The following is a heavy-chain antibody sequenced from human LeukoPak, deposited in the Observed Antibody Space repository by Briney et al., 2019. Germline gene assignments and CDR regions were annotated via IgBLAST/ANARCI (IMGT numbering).Heavy chain of an antibody. V-gene: IGHV1-8*01. CDR1: GCTFTSYD. CDR2: MNPKSGNT. D-gene: IGHD3-22*01. J-gene: IGHJ4*02. CDR3: ARVKGDSSGYYFGY. Sequence: ASVKVSCKASGCTFTSYDINWVRQATGQELEWVGGMNPKSGNTGYAQKLQGRVTMTRNTSISTAYMELSSLRSEGTAVYYCARVKGDSSGYYFGYWGQGTLVTVSS.